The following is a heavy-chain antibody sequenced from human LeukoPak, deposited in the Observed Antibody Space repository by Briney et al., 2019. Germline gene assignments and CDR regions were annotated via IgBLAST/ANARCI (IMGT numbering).Heavy chain of an antibody. J-gene: IGHJ4*02. CDR2: INPNGGST. Sequence: ASVKVSCKASGYSFTSYHLHWVRQAPGQGLEWMGIINPNGGSTNYAQKFQGRFIMTRDTPTSTVYMELSSLRSEDTAVYYCARDLGDTIIGYWGQGTLVTVSS. CDR1: GYSFTSYH. CDR3: ARDLGDTIIGY. D-gene: IGHD5-24*01. V-gene: IGHV1-46*01.